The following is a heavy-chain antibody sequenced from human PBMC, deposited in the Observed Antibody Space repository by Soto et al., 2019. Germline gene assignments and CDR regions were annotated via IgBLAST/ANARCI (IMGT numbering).Heavy chain of an antibody. J-gene: IGHJ4*02. CDR3: ARDPWVGDIGDY. Sequence: EVQLVESGGGLVLRGASLRLSCAASGFTVGSAYMSWVRQAPGKGLEWVAGIYSGGNTYYADSVKGRFTISRDTSKNRLYLQMNSLRAEDAAIYYCARDPWVGDIGDYWGQGTLVTVSS. CDR1: GFTVGSAY. V-gene: IGHV3-66*01. CDR2: IYSGGNT. D-gene: IGHD4-17*01.